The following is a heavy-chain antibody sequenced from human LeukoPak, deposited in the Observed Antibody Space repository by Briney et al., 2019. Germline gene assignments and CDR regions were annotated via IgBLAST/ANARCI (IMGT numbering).Heavy chain of an antibody. CDR2: INHSGST. D-gene: IGHD5-24*01. V-gene: IGHV4-34*01. J-gene: IGHJ4*02. CDR3: ARNVRDGHTYLDY. Sequence: PSETLSLTCAVYGGSFSGYYWSWIRQPPGKGLEWIGEINHSGSTNYNPSLKSRVTISVDTSKNQFSLKLSSVTAADTAVYYCARNVRDGHTYLDYWGQGTLVTVSS. CDR1: GGSFSGYY.